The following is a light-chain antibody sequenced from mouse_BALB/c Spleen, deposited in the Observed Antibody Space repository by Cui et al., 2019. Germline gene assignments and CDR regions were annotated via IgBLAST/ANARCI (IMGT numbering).Light chain of an antibody. J-gene: IGKJ1*01. CDR2: AAT. CDR1: ENIYSN. V-gene: IGKV12-46*01. Sequence: DIQITPSPASLSVSVGETVTITCRASENIYSNLAWYQQKQGKSPQLLVYAATNLADGVPSRFSGSGSGTQYSLKINSLQSEDFGSYYCQHFWGTPWTFGGGTKLEIK. CDR3: QHFWGTPWT.